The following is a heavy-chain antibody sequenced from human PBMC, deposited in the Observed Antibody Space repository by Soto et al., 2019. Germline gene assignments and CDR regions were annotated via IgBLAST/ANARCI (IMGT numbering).Heavy chain of an antibody. J-gene: IGHJ2*01. V-gene: IGHV3-30*03. CDR1: GFTFGAYG. Sequence: QVQLVESGRAVVQPGRSLRLSCAASGFTFGAYGMHWVRQSPGKGLEWVAVIGRDGSAKVYTDSVKGRFTMSRDNSMNTLHMQMDSLREEDTAVYYCAREAAHGNWYLDLWGRGTLVTVSS. CDR3: AREAAHGNWYLDL. CDR2: IGRDGSAK.